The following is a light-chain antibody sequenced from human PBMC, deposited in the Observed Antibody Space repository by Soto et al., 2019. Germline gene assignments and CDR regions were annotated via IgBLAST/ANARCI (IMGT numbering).Light chain of an antibody. CDR1: SSNIGSNY. J-gene: IGLJ2*01. V-gene: IGLV1-47*01. Sequence: QSVLTQPPSASGTPGQRVTISCSGSSSNIGSNYVYWYQQLPGTAPKLLIYRNNQWPSGVPDRFPGSKSGTSASLAISGLRSEDEADYYCAAWDDSLSGVVFGGGTKVTVL. CDR3: AAWDDSLSGVV. CDR2: RNN.